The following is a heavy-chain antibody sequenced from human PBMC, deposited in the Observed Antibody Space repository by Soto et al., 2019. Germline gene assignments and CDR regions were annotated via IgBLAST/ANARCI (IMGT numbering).Heavy chain of an antibody. CDR2: ISSSSSTI. V-gene: IGHV3-48*01. CDR3: ASEYSSSGFDY. J-gene: IGHJ4*02. Sequence: GGSLRLSCAASGVTFSSYSMNWVRQAPGKGLEWVSYISSSSSTIYYADSVKGRFTISRDNAKNSLYLQMNSLRAEDTAVYYCASEYSSSGFDYWGQGTLVTVSS. D-gene: IGHD6-6*01. CDR1: GVTFSSYS.